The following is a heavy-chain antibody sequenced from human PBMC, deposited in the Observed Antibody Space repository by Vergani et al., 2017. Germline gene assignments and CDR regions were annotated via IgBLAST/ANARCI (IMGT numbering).Heavy chain of an antibody. J-gene: IGHJ1*01. V-gene: IGHV3-30*02. CDR1: GFTFRIYG. CDR2: IRYDGTKR. D-gene: IGHD3-22*01. Sequence: QVQLVESGEGVVQPGGSLRLSCTASGFTFRIYGMHWVRQAPGKGLEWVAFIRYDGTKRFYGDSVKGRFTISRDNSQTTVFLQMNSLRADDSAVYYCTKAGQYDSDNFHDSWGQGALVTVAS. CDR3: TKAGQYDSDNFHDS.